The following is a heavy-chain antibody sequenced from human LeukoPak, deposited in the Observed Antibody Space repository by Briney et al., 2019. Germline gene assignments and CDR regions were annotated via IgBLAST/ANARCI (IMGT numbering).Heavy chain of an antibody. J-gene: IGHJ4*02. V-gene: IGHV3-23*01. CDR1: GFTFDDYG. D-gene: IGHD2-15*01. CDR2: MSGSSGRT. CDR3: AKWGCSGSSCYPFAY. Sequence: GGSLRLSCAASGFTFDDYGMSWVRQAPGKGLEWVSAMSGSSGRTYYADSVKGRFTISRDNSKNTLYVQMNSLRADDTAVYYCAKWGCSGSSCYPFAYRGQGTLVTVSS.